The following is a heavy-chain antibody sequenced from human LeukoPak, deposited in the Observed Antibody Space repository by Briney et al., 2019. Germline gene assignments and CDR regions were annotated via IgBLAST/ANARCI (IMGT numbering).Heavy chain of an antibody. J-gene: IGHJ5*02. D-gene: IGHD3-10*01. Sequence: PSETLSLTCTVSGASISSGGYYWSWIRQHPGKGLEWIGYIYYSGNTYYNPSLKSRVTISVDTSKNQFSLKLSSVTAADTAVYYCARGEAITMVRGVPIGNWFDPWGQGTLVTVSS. CDR3: ARGEAITMVRGVPIGNWFDP. CDR1: GASISSGGYY. CDR2: IYYSGNT. V-gene: IGHV4-31*03.